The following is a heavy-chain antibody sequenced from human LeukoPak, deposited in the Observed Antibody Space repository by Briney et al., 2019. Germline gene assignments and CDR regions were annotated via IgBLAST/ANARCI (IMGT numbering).Heavy chain of an antibody. Sequence: GGSLRLSCAASGFTFSSYAMSWVRQAPGKGLEWVSAISGSGGSTYYADSVKGRFTISRDNSKNTLYLQMNSLRAEDTAVYYCARGSSGSYHTPIGYWGQGTLVTVSS. D-gene: IGHD3-10*01. CDR1: GFTFSSYA. CDR3: ARGSSGSYHTPIGY. CDR2: ISGSGGST. J-gene: IGHJ4*02. V-gene: IGHV3-23*01.